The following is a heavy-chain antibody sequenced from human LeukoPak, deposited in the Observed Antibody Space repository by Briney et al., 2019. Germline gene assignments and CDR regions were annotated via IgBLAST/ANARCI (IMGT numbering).Heavy chain of an antibody. CDR3: ARGGQRRGYGMDV. V-gene: IGHV3-33*01. CDR1: GFTFSSYG. J-gene: IGHJ6*02. Sequence: GGSLRLSCAASGFTFSSYGMHWVRQAPGKGLEWVAVIWYDGSNKYYADSVKGRFTISRDDSKNTLYLQMNSLGAEDTAVYCCARGGQRRGYGMDVWGQVTTVTVSS. D-gene: IGHD2-2*01. CDR2: IWYDGSNK.